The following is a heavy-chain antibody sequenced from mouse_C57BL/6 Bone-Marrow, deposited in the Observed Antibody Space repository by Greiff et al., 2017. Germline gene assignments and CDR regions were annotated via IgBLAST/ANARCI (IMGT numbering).Heavy chain of an antibody. CDR3: TRFYYYGSSQYYFEY. Sequence: EVKLVESGAGLVKPGGSLKLSCAASGFTFSSYAMSWVRQTPEKRLEWVAYISSGGDYIDYADTVKGRFTISRDNARNSLYLQMSSLKSEDTAMYYCTRFYYYGSSQYYFEYWGQGTTLTVAS. CDR1: GFTFSSYA. V-gene: IGHV5-9-1*02. CDR2: ISSGGDYI. D-gene: IGHD1-1*01. J-gene: IGHJ2*01.